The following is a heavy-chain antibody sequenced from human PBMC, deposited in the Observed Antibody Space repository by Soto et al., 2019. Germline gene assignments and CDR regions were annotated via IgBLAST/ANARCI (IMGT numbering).Heavy chain of an antibody. Sequence: QVQLVESGGGVVQPGRSLRLSCAASGFTFSSYGMHWVRQAPGKGLEWVAVIWYDGSNKYYADSVKGRFTISRDNSENTLYLQMNSLRAEDTAVYYCARGTLGYCSGGSCPVDAFDIWGQGTMVTVSS. CDR3: ARGTLGYCSGGSCPVDAFDI. V-gene: IGHV3-33*01. CDR2: IWYDGSNK. CDR1: GFTFSSYG. J-gene: IGHJ3*02. D-gene: IGHD2-15*01.